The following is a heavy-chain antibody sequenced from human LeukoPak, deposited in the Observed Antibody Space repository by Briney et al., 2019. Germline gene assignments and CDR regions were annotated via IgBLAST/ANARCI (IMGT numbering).Heavy chain of an antibody. D-gene: IGHD6-13*01. CDR1: GFTFSSYG. Sequence: PGGSLRLSCAASGFTFSSYGMHWVRQAPGKGLEWVSAISGSGGSTYYADSVKGRFTISRDNSKNTLYLQMNSLRAEDTAVYYCAKDPPRDSSSWYVDYWGQGTLVTVSS. J-gene: IGHJ4*02. CDR3: AKDPPRDSSSWYVDY. V-gene: IGHV3-23*01. CDR2: ISGSGGST.